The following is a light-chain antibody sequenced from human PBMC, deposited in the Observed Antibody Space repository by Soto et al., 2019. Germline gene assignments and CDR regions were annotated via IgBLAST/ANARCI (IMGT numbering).Light chain of an antibody. CDR3: SSYTSSSTPFV. CDR1: SSDVGGYNY. Sequence: LTQPASVSGSPGQSITISCTGTSSDVGGYNYVSWYQQHPGKAPKLIIYDVSDRPSGVSDRFSGSKSGNTASLTISGLQAEDEADYFCSSYTSSSTPFVFGTGTKVTVL. CDR2: DVS. J-gene: IGLJ1*01. V-gene: IGLV2-14*03.